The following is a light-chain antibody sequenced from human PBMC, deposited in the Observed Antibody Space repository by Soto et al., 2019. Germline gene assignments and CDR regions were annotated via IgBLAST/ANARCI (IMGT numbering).Light chain of an antibody. Sequence: DIQMTQSPSSLSASIGDRVTITCRPSQSISTYLHWYQQKPGEAPKLLISGASSLQSGVPSRFSGSGSGTDFTLTISSLQPEDFATYYCQQLESYPSTFGGGTKVDIK. V-gene: IGKV1-39*01. CDR1: QSISTY. J-gene: IGKJ4*01. CDR3: QQLESYPST. CDR2: GAS.